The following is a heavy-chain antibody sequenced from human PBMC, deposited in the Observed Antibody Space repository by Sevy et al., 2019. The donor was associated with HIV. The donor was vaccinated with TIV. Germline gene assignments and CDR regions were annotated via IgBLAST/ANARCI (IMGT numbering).Heavy chain of an antibody. Sequence: WGSLRLSCAASGFTFSSYAMSWVRQAPGKGLEWVSAISGSGGSTYYADSVKGRFNISRDNSKNTLYLQMNSLRAEDTAVYYCAKGGETMVRGVHFDYWGQGTLVTVSS. CDR2: ISGSGGST. J-gene: IGHJ4*02. CDR1: GFTFSSYA. CDR3: AKGGETMVRGVHFDY. V-gene: IGHV3-23*01. D-gene: IGHD3-10*01.